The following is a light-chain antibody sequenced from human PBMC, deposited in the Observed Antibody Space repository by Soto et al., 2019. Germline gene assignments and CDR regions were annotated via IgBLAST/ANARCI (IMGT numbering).Light chain of an antibody. Sequence: QSVLTQPASVSGSPGQSITISCTGTSSDVGAYNFVSWFQQLPGKAPKLMISDVSNRPSGVSDRFSGSKSGNTASLTISGLQAEDEADYYCSSYTSGNALVFGGGTKLTVL. CDR3: SSYTSGNALV. V-gene: IGLV2-14*03. J-gene: IGLJ2*01. CDR2: DVS. CDR1: SSDVGAYNF.